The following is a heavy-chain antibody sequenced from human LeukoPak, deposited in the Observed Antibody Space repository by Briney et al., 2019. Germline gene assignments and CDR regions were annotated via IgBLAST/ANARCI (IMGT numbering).Heavy chain of an antibody. CDR1: GYTFTNYD. J-gene: IGHJ4*02. D-gene: IGHD1-1*01. CDR3: ARSGFGSGISFDY. V-gene: IGHV1-8*01. CDR2: MNPDSGNT. Sequence: ASVKVSCKASGYTFTNYDINWVRQATGQGPEWMGWMNPDSGNTGYAQKFLGRVTMTRDTSTATAYMELSSLTSDDTAIYYCARSGFGSGISFDYWGQGTLVTVSS.